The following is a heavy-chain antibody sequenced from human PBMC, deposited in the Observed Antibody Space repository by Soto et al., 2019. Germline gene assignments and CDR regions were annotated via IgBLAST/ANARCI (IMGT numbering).Heavy chain of an antibody. V-gene: IGHV3-30*18. CDR3: AKDLYRAVLVPAALDY. D-gene: IGHD2-2*01. J-gene: IGHJ4*02. CDR1: GFTFSSYG. Sequence: GGSLRLSCAASGFTFSSYGMHWVRQAPGKGLEWVAVISYDGSNKYYADSVKGRFTISRDNSKNTLYLQMNSLRAEDTAVYYCAKDLYRAVLVPAALDYWGQGT. CDR2: ISYDGSNK.